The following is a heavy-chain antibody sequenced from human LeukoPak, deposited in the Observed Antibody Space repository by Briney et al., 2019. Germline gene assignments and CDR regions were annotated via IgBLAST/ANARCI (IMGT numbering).Heavy chain of an antibody. CDR2: ITAYKGNT. Sequence: GSVSVSCKASGDTFITYGISWGRQAPGQGRERRGWITAYKGNTKYAQKLQDRVAMTTDTSTSTAYVELRSLRSEDTAVYYCARVNYDILTGYYIPHAFDIWGQGTMVTVSS. CDR1: GDTFITYG. V-gene: IGHV1-18*01. J-gene: IGHJ3*02. CDR3: ARVNYDILTGYYIPHAFDI. D-gene: IGHD3-9*01.